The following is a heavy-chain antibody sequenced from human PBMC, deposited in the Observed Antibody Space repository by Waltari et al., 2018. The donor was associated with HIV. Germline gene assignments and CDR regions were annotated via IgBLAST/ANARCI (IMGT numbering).Heavy chain of an antibody. D-gene: IGHD3-9*01. Sequence: QVQLQQWGAGLLKPSETLSLTCAVYGGSFSGYYWSWIRQPPGKGLAWIGEINHRGSTNYNPSLKSRVTISVDTSKNQFSLKLSSVTAADTAVYYCARVRGGYDILTGYYIRGYFDYWGQGTLVTVSS. CDR3: ARVRGGYDILTGYYIRGYFDY. CDR2: INHRGST. V-gene: IGHV4-34*01. J-gene: IGHJ4*02. CDR1: GGSFSGYY.